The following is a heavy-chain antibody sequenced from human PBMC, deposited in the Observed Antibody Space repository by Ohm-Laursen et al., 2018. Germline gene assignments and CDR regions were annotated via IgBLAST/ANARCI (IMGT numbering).Heavy chain of an antibody. D-gene: IGHD3-9*01. CDR3: ARDYDILTGPRGTNWFDP. V-gene: IGHV3-23*01. CDR2: ATGSGRYT. J-gene: IGHJ5*02. Sequence: SLRLSCAASGFTFSGYAMSWVRQAPGKGLEWVSVATGSGRYTYYRDSVKGRFTISRDNSKNTLYLQMNSLRAEDTAVYYCARDYDILTGPRGTNWFDPWGQGTLVTVSS. CDR1: GFTFSGYA.